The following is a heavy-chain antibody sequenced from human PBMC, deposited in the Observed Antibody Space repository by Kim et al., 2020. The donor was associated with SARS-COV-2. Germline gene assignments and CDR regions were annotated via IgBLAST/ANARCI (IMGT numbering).Heavy chain of an antibody. V-gene: IGHV1-3*01. CDR1: GYTFTSYA. D-gene: IGHD1-1*01. Sequence: ASVKVSCKASGYTFTSYAMHWVRQAPGQGLEWMGWINVGYGNTRYLQKFQGRVTITRDTSASTAYMELSGLRSEDTAVYFCARDGTTRNGGYYFDYWGQGALVSGPS. CDR2: INVGYGNT. J-gene: IGHJ4*02. CDR3: ARDGTTRNGGYYFDY.